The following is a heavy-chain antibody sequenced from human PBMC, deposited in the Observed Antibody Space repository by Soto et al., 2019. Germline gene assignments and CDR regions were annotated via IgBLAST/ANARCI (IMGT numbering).Heavy chain of an antibody. CDR2: INHSGST. CDR1: GGSFSGYN. CDR3: ARTGGRDIVVVPAAIPNWFDP. J-gene: IGHJ5*02. V-gene: IGHV4-34*01. D-gene: IGHD2-2*02. Sequence: QVQLQRWGAGLLKPSEPLSLTCAVYGGSFSGYNWGWSRHPQGKGREWMGEINHSGSTNYNPSLKSRVTISVDTSKNQFSLKLSSVTAADTAVYYCARTGGRDIVVVPAAIPNWFDPWGQGTLVTVSS.